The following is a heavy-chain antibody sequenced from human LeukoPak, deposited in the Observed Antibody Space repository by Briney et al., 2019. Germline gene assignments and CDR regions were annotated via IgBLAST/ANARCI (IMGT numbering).Heavy chain of an antibody. CDR3: ARGDIVVVVAAFDY. D-gene: IGHD2-15*01. Sequence: GGSLRLSCAASGFTFSDYYMSWIRQAPGKGLEGVSYISSSGSTIYYADSVKGRFTISRDNAKNSLYLQMNSLRAEDTAVYYCARGDIVVVVAAFDYWGQGTLVTVSS. CDR1: GFTFSDYY. V-gene: IGHV3-11*01. J-gene: IGHJ4*02. CDR2: ISSSGSTI.